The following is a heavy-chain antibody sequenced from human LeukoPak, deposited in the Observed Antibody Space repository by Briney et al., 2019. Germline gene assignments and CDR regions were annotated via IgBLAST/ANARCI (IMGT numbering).Heavy chain of an antibody. D-gene: IGHD2-2*02. Sequence: SETLSLTCTVSGGSISDYYWTWIRQPADKGLEYIGRIFARGSTKYNPSLNPSLMSRVTMSTDTSENQVSLKLTSVTAADTAVYYCAREGCSSTSCYIGPSYYYGMDVWGQGTTVTVSS. J-gene: IGHJ6*02. CDR2: IFARGST. V-gene: IGHV4-4*07. CDR1: GGSISDYY. CDR3: AREGCSSTSCYIGPSYYYGMDV.